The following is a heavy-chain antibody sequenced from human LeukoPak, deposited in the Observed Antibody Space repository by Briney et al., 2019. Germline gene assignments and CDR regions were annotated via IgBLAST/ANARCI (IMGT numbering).Heavy chain of an antibody. J-gene: IGHJ3*02. CDR1: GFTFSSYA. CDR3: ARDSLGFGEGPFDI. D-gene: IGHD3-10*01. CDR2: ISYDGSNK. V-gene: IGHV3-30-3*01. Sequence: TGGSLRLSCAASGFTFSSYAMHWVRQAPGKGLEWVAVISYDGSNKYYADSVKGRFTISRDNSKNTLYLQMNSLRAEDTAVYYCARDSLGFGEGPFDIWGQGTMVTVSS.